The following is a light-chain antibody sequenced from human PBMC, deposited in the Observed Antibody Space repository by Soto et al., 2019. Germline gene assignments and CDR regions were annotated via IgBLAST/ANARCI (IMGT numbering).Light chain of an antibody. V-gene: IGLV2-8*01. J-gene: IGLJ1*01. Sequence: QSALTQPASVSGSPGQSITISCTGTSNDIGLYNYVSWYQQHPGKAPKLVIYEVTKRPSGVPDRFSGSKSGNTASLTVSGLQAEDEADYYCSSYAGRTLYVFGTGTKVTVL. CDR2: EVT. CDR1: SNDIGLYNY. CDR3: SSYAGRTLYV.